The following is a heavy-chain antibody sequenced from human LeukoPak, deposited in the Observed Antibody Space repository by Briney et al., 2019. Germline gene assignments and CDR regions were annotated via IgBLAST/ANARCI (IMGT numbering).Heavy chain of an antibody. V-gene: IGHV3-11*06. CDR1: GFTFSDYY. CDR2: ISSSSSYT. CDR3: VRDCSSTSCYAFDY. D-gene: IGHD2-2*01. Sequence: PGGSLRLSCAASGFTFSDYYMSWIRQAPGKGLEWVSYISSSSSYTNYADSVKGRFTISRDNAKNSLYLQMNSLRAEDTAVYYCVRDCSSTSCYAFDYWGQGTLVTVSS. J-gene: IGHJ4*02.